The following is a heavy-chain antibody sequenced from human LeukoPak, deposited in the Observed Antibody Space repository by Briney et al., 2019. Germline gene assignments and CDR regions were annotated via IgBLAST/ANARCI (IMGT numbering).Heavy chain of an antibody. V-gene: IGHV4-61*01. CDR3: ARGPGGYVRGFDY. CDR2: IYYSGST. D-gene: IGHD5-12*01. J-gene: IGHJ4*02. CDR1: GGSISSSSYY. Sequence: SETLSLTCTVSGGSISSSSYYWSWIRQPPGKGLEWIGYIYYSGSTNYNPSLKSRVTISVDTSKNQFSLKLSSVTAADTAVYYCARGPGGYVRGFDYWGQGTLVTVSS.